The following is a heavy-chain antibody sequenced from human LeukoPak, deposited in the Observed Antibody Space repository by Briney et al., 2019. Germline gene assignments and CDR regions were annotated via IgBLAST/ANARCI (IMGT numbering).Heavy chain of an antibody. J-gene: IGHJ4*02. CDR1: GFTFTSYW. Sequence: GGSLRLSCAASGFTFTSYWMTWVRQAPGKGLEWVANIQQDGSEKNYVDSAKGRFTISRDNTKNSLYLQMNSLRAEDTAVYYCAGAAGWEQAYWGQGTQVTVSS. CDR2: IQQDGSEK. V-gene: IGHV3-7*01. CDR3: AGAAGWEQAY. D-gene: IGHD1-26*01.